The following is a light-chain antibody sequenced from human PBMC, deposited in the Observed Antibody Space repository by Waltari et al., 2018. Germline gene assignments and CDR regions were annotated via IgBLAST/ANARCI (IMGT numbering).Light chain of an antibody. Sequence: QSVLTQPPSASGTPGQRVTISCSGSSSNIGSNYVYWSQQLPGTAPKLLLYRSNRRPSGVPARFSGAKSGTAASLASSVLRSEDEADYYCAAWDDNLSGGVFGGGTKLTVL. CDR3: AAWDDNLSGGV. J-gene: IGLJ3*02. CDR1: SSNIGSNY. V-gene: IGLV1-47*01. CDR2: RSN.